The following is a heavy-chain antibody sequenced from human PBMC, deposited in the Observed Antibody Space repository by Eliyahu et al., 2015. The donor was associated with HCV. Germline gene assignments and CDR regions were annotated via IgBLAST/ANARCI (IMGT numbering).Heavy chain of an antibody. D-gene: IGHD6-13*01. J-gene: IGHJ4*02. V-gene: IGHV3-30*16. Sequence: HVQLVESGGGVVQPGGSLRLTCAASGFTFSTFAFHWVRQAPGKGLEWLTVLSSDGVSDFYADSVKGRFTISRDTSKNTLYLQVNNLRPEDTAVYYCARDRGISWTDFDYWGQGTLVTVAS. CDR3: ARDRGISWTDFDY. CDR1: GFTFSTFA. CDR2: LSSDGVSD.